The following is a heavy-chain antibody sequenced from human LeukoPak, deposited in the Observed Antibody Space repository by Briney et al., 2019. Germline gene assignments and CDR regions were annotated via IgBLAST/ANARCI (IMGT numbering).Heavy chain of an antibody. V-gene: IGHV4-39*01. J-gene: IGHJ4*02. CDR3: AEVKRITMMRY. D-gene: IGHD3-22*01. Sequence: SETLSLTCTVSGGSISSSSYYWGWIRQPPGKGLEWIGSIYYSGSTYYNPSLKSRVTISVDTSKNQFSLKLSSVTAADPAVYYCAEVKRITMMRYWGQGTLVTVSS. CDR1: GGSISSSSYY. CDR2: IYYSGST.